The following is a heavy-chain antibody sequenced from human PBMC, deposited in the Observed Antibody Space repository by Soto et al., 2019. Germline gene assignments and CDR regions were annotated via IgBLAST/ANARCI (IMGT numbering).Heavy chain of an antibody. Sequence: TLSLTCTVSGGSISSYYWSWIRQPPGKGLEWIALVDWDGDKYYNTSLKTRLTISRDTSKNQVVLTMTNMDPVDTATYYCARRAAYSSSYFFDYWGQGSLVTVSS. J-gene: IGHJ4*02. CDR3: ARRAAYSSSYFFDY. D-gene: IGHD6-6*01. CDR1: GGSISSYYW. V-gene: IGHV2-70*18. CDR2: VDWDGDK.